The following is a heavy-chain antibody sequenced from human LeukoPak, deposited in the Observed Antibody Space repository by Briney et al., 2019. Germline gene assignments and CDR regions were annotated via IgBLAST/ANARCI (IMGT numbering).Heavy chain of an antibody. CDR1: GGTFSSYA. CDR3: ARGSSYGSGIYYYYYYMDV. J-gene: IGHJ6*03. V-gene: IGHV1-69*13. CDR2: IIPIFGTA. Sequence: SVKVSCKASGGTFSSYAISWVRQAPGQGLEWMGGIIPIFGTANYAQKFQGRVTITAAESTSTAYMELSSLRSEDTAVYYCARGSSYGSGIYYYYYYMDVWGKGATVTVSS. D-gene: IGHD3-10*01.